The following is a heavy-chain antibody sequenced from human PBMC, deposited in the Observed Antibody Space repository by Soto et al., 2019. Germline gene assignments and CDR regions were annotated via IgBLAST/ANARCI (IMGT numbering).Heavy chain of an antibody. V-gene: IGHV4-59*01. J-gene: IGHJ6*02. Sequence: QVQLQESGPGLVKPSETLSLTCTVSGGSISSYYWSWIRQPPGKGLEWIGYIYYSGSTNYNPSLKSRVTISVDTSKNQFSLKLSSVTAADTAVYYCARGGDIVVVPDGMDVWGQGTTVTVSS. CDR1: GGSISSYY. CDR3: ARGGDIVVVPDGMDV. CDR2: IYYSGST. D-gene: IGHD2-2*01.